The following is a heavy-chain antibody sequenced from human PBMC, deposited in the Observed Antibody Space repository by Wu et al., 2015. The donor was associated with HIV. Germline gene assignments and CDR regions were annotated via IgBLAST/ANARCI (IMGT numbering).Heavy chain of an antibody. J-gene: IGHJ4*02. CDR2: IIPIFGTA. CDR1: GDTFSTST. Sequence: QVQLVQSGAEMKKPGASVKVSCKASGDTFSTSTFTWVRQTPGQGLEWMGGIIPIFGTANYAQKFQGRVTITADESTSTAYMELSSLRSEDTAVYYCARGTYYYDSSGYQGVDYWGQGTLVTVSS. V-gene: IGHV1-69*13. D-gene: IGHD3-22*01. CDR3: ARGTYYYDSSGYQGVDY.